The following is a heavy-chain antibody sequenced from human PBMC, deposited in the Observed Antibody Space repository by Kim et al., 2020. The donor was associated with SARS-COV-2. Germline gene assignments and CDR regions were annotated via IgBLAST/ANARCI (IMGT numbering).Heavy chain of an antibody. CDR2: ISYDGSNK. V-gene: IGHV3-30*18. J-gene: IGHJ6*02. Sequence: GGSLRLSCAASGFTFSSYGMHWVRQAPGKGLEWVAVISYDGSNKYYADSVKGRFTISRDNSKNTLYLQMNSLRAEDTAVYYCAKGTDSSGWYKDYYYYYGMDVWGQGTTVTVSS. CDR1: GFTFSSYG. D-gene: IGHD6-19*01. CDR3: AKGTDSSGWYKDYYYYYGMDV.